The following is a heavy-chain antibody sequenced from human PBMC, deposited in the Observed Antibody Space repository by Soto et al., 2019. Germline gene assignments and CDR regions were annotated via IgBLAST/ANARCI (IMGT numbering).Heavy chain of an antibody. Sequence: VQLLESGGGLVQPGGSLRLSCAASGFVFSSDAMSWVRQAPGKGLEWVSTISGSGGNTYYADSVKGRFTISRDNSKNTLYLQMNSLRAEATALYYCAKDPRVHYYGSGSSSYWGQGTLVTVSS. V-gene: IGHV3-23*01. J-gene: IGHJ4*02. D-gene: IGHD3-10*01. CDR2: ISGSGGNT. CDR1: GFVFSSDA. CDR3: AKDPRVHYYGSGSSSY.